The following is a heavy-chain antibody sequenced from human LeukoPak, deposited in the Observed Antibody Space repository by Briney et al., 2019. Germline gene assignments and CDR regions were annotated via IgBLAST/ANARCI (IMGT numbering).Heavy chain of an antibody. Sequence: PGGSLRLSCAASGFTFSSYSMNWVRQAPGKGLEWVSYISSSSTIYYADSVKGRFTISRDNAKNSLYLQMNSLRAEDTAVYYCARDLSRDQLPNDYWGQGTLVTVSS. V-gene: IGHV3-48*01. CDR2: ISSSSTI. J-gene: IGHJ4*02. D-gene: IGHD1-1*01. CDR3: ARDLSRDQLPNDY. CDR1: GFTFSSYS.